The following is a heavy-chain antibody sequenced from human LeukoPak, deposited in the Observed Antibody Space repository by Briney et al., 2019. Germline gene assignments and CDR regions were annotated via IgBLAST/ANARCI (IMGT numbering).Heavy chain of an antibody. D-gene: IGHD1-14*01. CDR1: GYSFTNYW. Sequence: GESLKISCKGSGYSFTNYWIGWVRQMPGKGLEWMGIIYPGDSDTRYSPSFQGRFTISADKSISTAYLQWSSLKASDTATYYCARRVYRTFTYFDYWGQGTLVTVSS. J-gene: IGHJ4*02. V-gene: IGHV5-51*01. CDR2: IYPGDSDT. CDR3: ARRVYRTFTYFDY.